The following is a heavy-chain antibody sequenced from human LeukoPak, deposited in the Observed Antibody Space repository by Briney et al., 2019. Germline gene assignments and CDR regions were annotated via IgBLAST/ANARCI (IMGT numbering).Heavy chain of an antibody. Sequence: ASVKVSCKASGYTITGYYMHWVRRAPGQGLEWMGRINPNSGGTNYAQKFQGRVTMTRDTSISTAYMELSRLRSDDTAVYYCARERTPRRGTAMVISYWGQGTLVTVSS. V-gene: IGHV1-2*06. J-gene: IGHJ4*02. D-gene: IGHD5-18*01. CDR1: GYTITGYY. CDR3: ARERTPRRGTAMVISY. CDR2: INPNSGGT.